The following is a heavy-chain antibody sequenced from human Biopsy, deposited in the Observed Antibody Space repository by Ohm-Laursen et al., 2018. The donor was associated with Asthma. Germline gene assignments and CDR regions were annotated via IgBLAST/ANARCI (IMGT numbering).Heavy chain of an antibody. J-gene: IGHJ4*02. CDR1: GFTFSNAC. CDR3: TTGIDY. CDR2: IKSKTDGGPT. V-gene: IGHV3-15*01. Sequence: SLRLSCAASGFTFSNACMSWVRQAPGKGLEWVGRIKSKTDGGPTDYAAPVKGRFTISRDDSKNTLYLQMNSLKTEDTAVYYCTTGIDYWGQGTLVTVSS.